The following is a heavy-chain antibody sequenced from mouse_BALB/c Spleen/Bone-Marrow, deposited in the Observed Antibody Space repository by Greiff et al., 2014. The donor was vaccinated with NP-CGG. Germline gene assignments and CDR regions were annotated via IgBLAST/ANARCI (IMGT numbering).Heavy chain of an antibody. Sequence: LKESGPELVKPGASMKISCKASGYSFTVYTMNWVRQSHGKNLEWIGLINPYNGGTIYNQKFKGKATLTVDKSSSTAYMELLSLTSEDSAVYYCARPGRYDGAWFAYWGQGTLVTVSA. CDR3: ARPGRYDGAWFAY. V-gene: IGHV1-18*01. J-gene: IGHJ3*01. D-gene: IGHD2-14*01. CDR2: INPYNGGT. CDR1: GYSFTVYT.